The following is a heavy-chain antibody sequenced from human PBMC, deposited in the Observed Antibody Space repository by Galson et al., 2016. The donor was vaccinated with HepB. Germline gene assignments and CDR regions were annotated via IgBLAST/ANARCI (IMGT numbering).Heavy chain of an antibody. Sequence: SVKVSCKASGYAFTTYGLSWVRQAPGQGLEWVGWISIHTGNTNTAQKLQGRVTLTTDTSTSTAYMELRSLRSDDTAVYYCARAGVGELLVDYSYGMDVWGQGTTVTVSS. D-gene: IGHD3-10*01. V-gene: IGHV1-18*01. J-gene: IGHJ6*02. CDR2: ISIHTGNT. CDR1: GYAFTTYG. CDR3: ARAGVGELLVDYSYGMDV.